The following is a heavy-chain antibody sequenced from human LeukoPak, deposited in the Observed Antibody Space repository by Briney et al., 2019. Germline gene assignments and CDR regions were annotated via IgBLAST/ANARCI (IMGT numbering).Heavy chain of an antibody. CDR1: GYSFPTYW. D-gene: IGHD2-2*03. Sequence: GAYLKISCKGSGYSFPTYWIAWVRQMPGKGLEWMGIIYPDECNIRYSPSFQGQVTISADKSIRTAYLQWSSLKASDTAMYYCARPPARGYSSSFEYWGQGTLVTVSS. V-gene: IGHV5-51*01. CDR3: ARPPARGYSSSFEY. CDR2: IYPDECNI. J-gene: IGHJ4*02.